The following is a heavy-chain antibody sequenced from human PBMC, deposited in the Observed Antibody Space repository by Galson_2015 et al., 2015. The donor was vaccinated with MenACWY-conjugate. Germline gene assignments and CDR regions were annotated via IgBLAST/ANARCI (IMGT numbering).Heavy chain of an antibody. Sequence: QSGAEVKKPGESLTISCKTTGYSFTTYWIAWVRQMPGTGLEWMGLISPGDSNTRYSPSFQGQVTISADKSISTAYLQWSSLKASDTAVYYCARHPPGGRGMDVWGQGTTVTVSS. V-gene: IGHV5-51*01. CDR3: ARHPPGGRGMDV. CDR2: ISPGDSNT. J-gene: IGHJ6*02. D-gene: IGHD1-26*01. CDR1: GYSFTTYW.